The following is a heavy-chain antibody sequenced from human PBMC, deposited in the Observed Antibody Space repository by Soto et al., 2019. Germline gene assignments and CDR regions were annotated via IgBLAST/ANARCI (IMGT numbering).Heavy chain of an antibody. CDR1: GFTFSSYA. CDR3: ARNGYSGYDYVAY. V-gene: IGHV3-30-3*01. CDR2: ISYDGSNK. D-gene: IGHD5-12*01. Sequence: QVQLVESGGGVVQPGRSLRLSCAASGFTFSSYAMHWVRQAPGKGLEWVAVISYDGSNKYYADPVKGRFTISRDNSKNTLYLQMNSLRAEDTAVYYCARNGYSGYDYVAYWGQGTLVTVSS. J-gene: IGHJ4*02.